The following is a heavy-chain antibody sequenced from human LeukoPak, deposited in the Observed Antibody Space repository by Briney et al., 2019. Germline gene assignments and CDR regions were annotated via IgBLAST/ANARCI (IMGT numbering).Heavy chain of an antibody. CDR2: IYYSGST. V-gene: IGHV4-39*01. D-gene: IGHD6-6*01. Sequence: PSETLSLTCTVSGGSISSGTYYWGWIRQPPGKGREWIGSIYYSGSTYYTPSLKSRVTISVDTSRNQFSLKLSSVTAADTAMYYCARGTYTSSRFDPWGQGTLVTVSS. CDR3: ARGTYTSSRFDP. CDR1: GGSISSGTYY. J-gene: IGHJ5*02.